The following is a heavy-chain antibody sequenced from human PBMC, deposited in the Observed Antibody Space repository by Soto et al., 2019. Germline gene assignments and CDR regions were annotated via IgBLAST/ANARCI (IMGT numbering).Heavy chain of an antibody. V-gene: IGHV4-39*01. D-gene: IGHD2-15*01. CDR1: GGSITNSGYY. CDR2: VYYSGST. CDR3: VSKTRGYCSGGSCYGWYFQH. Sequence: SETLSLTCTVSGGSITNSGYYWGWIRQPPGKGLEWIGSVYYSGSTFYNPSLKSRVTISVDTSRNQFSLKLSSVTAADTAVYFCVSKTRGYCSGGSCYGWYFQHWGQGTQVNSPQ. J-gene: IGHJ1*01.